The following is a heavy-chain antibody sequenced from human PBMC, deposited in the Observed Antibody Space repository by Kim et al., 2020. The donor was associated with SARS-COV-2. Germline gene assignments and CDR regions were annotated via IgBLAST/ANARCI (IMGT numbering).Heavy chain of an antibody. CDR3: AKDFARDLFYWFFDL. Sequence: GGSLRLSCAAAGFTVTRYGMHWVRQPPGKGLEWVAAISYDGGNKFYEDSVKGRFTVSRDTSKNTLYLQMNSLRPEDTAVYYCAKDFARDLFYWFFDLWGR. J-gene: IGHJ2*01. CDR2: ISYDGGNK. D-gene: IGHD2-21*01. CDR1: GFTVTRYG. V-gene: IGHV3-30*18.